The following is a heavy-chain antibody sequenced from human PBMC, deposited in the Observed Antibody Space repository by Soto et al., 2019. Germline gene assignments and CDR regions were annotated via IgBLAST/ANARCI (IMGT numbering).Heavy chain of an antibody. CDR2: IYYSGST. V-gene: IGHV4-59*01. Sequence: TSETLSLTCTVSGGSISSYYWSWIRQPPGKGLEWIGYIYYSGSTNYNPSLKSRVTISVDTSKNQFSLKLSSVTAADTAVYYCARDLGYGSGGSCYSGAFDIWGQGTMVTVSS. J-gene: IGHJ3*02. CDR3: ARDLGYGSGGSCYSGAFDI. CDR1: GGSISSYY. D-gene: IGHD2-15*01.